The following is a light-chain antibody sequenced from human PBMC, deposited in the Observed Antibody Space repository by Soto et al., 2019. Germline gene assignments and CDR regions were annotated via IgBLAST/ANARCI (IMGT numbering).Light chain of an antibody. CDR3: CSYAGGNNWV. Sequence: QSVLTQPASVSGSPGQSITISCTGTGSDVGRYNLVSWYQQHPGKAPKLVIYEDTKRSEGTSSRFSGSKSANTASLTVSGLQAEDEADYYCCSYAGGNNWVFGGGTKLTVL. CDR2: EDT. J-gene: IGLJ3*02. V-gene: IGLV2-23*01. CDR1: GSDVGRYNL.